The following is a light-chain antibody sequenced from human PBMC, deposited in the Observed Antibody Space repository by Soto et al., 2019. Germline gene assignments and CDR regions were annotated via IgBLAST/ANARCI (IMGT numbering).Light chain of an antibody. Sequence: EIVLTQSPGTLSLSPGDRATLSCRASQTVTGNYLAWYHQKPGQAPRLLIHSASSRATGIPDRFSASGTGTEFTLTISSLQSEDFAVYYCQQYSDWPPLTFGGGTKVDIK. J-gene: IGKJ4*01. CDR1: QTVTGNY. CDR2: SAS. V-gene: IGKV3-20*01. CDR3: QQYSDWPPLT.